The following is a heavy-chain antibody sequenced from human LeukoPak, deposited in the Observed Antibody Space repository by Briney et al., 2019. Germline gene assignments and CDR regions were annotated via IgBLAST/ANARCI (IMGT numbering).Heavy chain of an antibody. J-gene: IGHJ6*02. CDR2: IYHSGST. V-gene: IGHV4-30-2*01. D-gene: IGHD6-6*01. Sequence: SETLSLTCAVSGGSISSGGYSWSWIRQPPGKGLEWIGYIYHSGSTYYNPSLKSRATISVDRSKNQFSLKLSSVTAADTAVYYCARASSSFYGMDVWGQGTTVTVSS. CDR3: ARASSSFYGMDV. CDR1: GGSISSGGYS.